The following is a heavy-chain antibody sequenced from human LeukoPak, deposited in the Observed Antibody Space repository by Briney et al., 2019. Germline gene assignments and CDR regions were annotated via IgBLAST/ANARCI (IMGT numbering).Heavy chain of an antibody. J-gene: IGHJ1*01. Sequence: PGGSLRLSCAASGFIFSTYGMHWVRQAPGKGLEWVAFIRSDGSDKSYAGSVMGRFTISRDNSKNTLYLQMNTLRAEDTAVYYCGTHDSSSAYWGQATLVTVSS. CDR2: IRSDGSDK. CDR3: GTHDSSSAY. V-gene: IGHV3-30*02. CDR1: GFIFSTYG. D-gene: IGHD3-22*01.